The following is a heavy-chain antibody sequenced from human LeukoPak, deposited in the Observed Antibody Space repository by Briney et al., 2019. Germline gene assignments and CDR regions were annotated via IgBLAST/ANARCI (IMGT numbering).Heavy chain of an antibody. CDR3: ALLMGVGRYFDY. Sequence: GGSLRLSCAASGFTFSSYAMSWVRQAPGKGLEWASAISGSGGSTYYADSVKGRFTISRDNSKNTLYLQMNSLRAEDTAVYYCALLMGVGRYFDYWGQGTLVTVSS. CDR2: ISGSGGST. CDR1: GFTFSSYA. D-gene: IGHD3-10*01. V-gene: IGHV3-23*01. J-gene: IGHJ4*02.